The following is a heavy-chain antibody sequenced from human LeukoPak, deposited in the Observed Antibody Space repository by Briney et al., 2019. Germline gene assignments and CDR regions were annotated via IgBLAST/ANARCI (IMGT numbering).Heavy chain of an antibody. J-gene: IGHJ6*03. CDR2: ISAYNGNT. CDR3: ARDGTVLLWFGELGIYYYYMDV. D-gene: IGHD3-10*01. Sequence: ASVKVSCKASGYTFTSYGISWVRQAPGQGLEWMGWISAYNGNTNYAQKLQGRVTMTTDTSTSTAYMELRSPRSDDTAVYYCARDGTVLLWFGELGIYYYYMDVWGKGTTVTVSS. CDR1: GYTFTSYG. V-gene: IGHV1-18*01.